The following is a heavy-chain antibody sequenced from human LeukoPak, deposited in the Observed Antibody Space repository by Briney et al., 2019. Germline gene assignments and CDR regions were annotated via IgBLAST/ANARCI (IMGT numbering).Heavy chain of an antibody. CDR2: ISYVGSNK. CDR1: GFTFSSYG. V-gene: IGHV3-30*18. D-gene: IGHD1-1*01. CDR3: AKLFTGTTSESY. J-gene: IGHJ4*02. Sequence: GGSLRLSCAASGFTFSSYGMHWVRQAPGKGLEWVAVISYVGSNKYYADSVKGRFTISRDNSKNTLYLQMNSLRAEDTAVYYCAKLFTGTTSESYWGQGALVTVSS.